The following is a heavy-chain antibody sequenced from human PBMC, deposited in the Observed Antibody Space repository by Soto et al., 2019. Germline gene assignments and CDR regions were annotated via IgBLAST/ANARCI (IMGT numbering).Heavy chain of an antibody. CDR3: ARGRHIVVVTATLNWFDP. J-gene: IGHJ5*02. V-gene: IGHV4-34*01. CDR1: GGSFSGYY. CDR2: INHSGST. D-gene: IGHD2-21*02. Sequence: SETLSLTCAVYGGSFSGYYWSWIRQPPGKGLEWIGEINHSGSTNYNPSLKSRVTISVDTSKNQFSLKLSSVTAADTAVYYCARGRHIVVVTATLNWFDPWGQGALVTVSS.